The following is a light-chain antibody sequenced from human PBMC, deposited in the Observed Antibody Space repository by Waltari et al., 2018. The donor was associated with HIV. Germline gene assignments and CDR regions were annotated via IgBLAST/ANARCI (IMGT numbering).Light chain of an antibody. CDR1: QGMDTW. CDR2: AAS. V-gene: IGKV1-12*02. CDR3: QQAHSFPFT. J-gene: IGKJ5*01. Sequence: DIQLTQSPSSVSASVVDKVTITCRASQGMDTWFVWYQQKPGEAPKLLIYAASSVHSGVPSRFSGSGSGTDVTLTISSLQPEDFATYYCQQAHSFPFTFGQGTRLEI.